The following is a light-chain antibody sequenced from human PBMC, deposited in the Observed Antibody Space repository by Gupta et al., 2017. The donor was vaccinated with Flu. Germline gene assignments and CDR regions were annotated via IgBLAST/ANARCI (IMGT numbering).Light chain of an antibody. V-gene: IGKV2-28*01. CDR2: LGS. Sequence: DIVMTQSPLSLTVTPGEPASISCRSSQSLLNSNGINCLEWYLQRPGHSPQLLIHLGSLRATGVPDRFSGSGSVTDFTLKISMEDADDVAVYYCMQALQTPAFGQGTKVEI. CDR1: QSLLNSNGINC. J-gene: IGKJ1*01. CDR3: MQALQTPA.